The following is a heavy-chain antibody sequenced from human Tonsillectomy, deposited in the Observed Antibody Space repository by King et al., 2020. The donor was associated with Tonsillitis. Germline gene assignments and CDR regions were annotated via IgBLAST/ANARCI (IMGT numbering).Heavy chain of an antibody. CDR3: ARTRGIGYFDL. CDR2: IYHSGST. Sequence: QLQESGSGLVKPSQTLSLTCAVSGVSISSGSYSWSWIRQPPGKGLEWIGYIYHSGSTYYNPSLKSRVTISVDRSKNQFSLKLSSVTAADTAVYFCARTRGIGYFDLWGRGTLVTVSS. D-gene: IGHD3-16*01. V-gene: IGHV4-30-2*01. CDR1: GVSISSGSYS. J-gene: IGHJ2*01.